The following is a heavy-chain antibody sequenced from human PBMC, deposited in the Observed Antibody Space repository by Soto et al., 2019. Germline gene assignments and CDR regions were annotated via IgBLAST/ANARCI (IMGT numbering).Heavy chain of an antibody. D-gene: IGHD5-18*01. CDR3: AKDRGAEVDTGTLNS. V-gene: IGHV3-23*01. CDR1: GFTFGGHA. CDR2: IGASGGST. Sequence: EVQLLESGGGLVQPGGSLRHSCAASGFTFGGHAMTWVRQASGKGLEGVSAIGASGGSTYYADSVKGRFTISRDNSRSTLYLQMNSLRADDTAVYYCAKDRGAEVDTGTLNSWGQGTLVTVSS. J-gene: IGHJ4*02.